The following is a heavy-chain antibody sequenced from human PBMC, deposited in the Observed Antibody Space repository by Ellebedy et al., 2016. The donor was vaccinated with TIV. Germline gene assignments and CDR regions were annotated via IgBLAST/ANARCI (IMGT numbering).Heavy chain of an antibody. CDR1: GYNFTNYW. Sequence: GESLKISCKGSGYNFTNYWIGWVRQMPGKGLEWMGIIYPDDSDTRYSPSFQGQVTISVDKSISTAYLHWNSLKASDTAMYYCARREYYGSGSEAVDSWGQGTLVTVSS. CDR3: ARREYYGSGSEAVDS. V-gene: IGHV5-51*01. J-gene: IGHJ4*02. CDR2: IYPDDSDT. D-gene: IGHD3-10*01.